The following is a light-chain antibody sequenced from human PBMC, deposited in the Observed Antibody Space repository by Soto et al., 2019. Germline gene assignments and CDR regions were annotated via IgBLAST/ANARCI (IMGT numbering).Light chain of an antibody. J-gene: IGKJ1*01. V-gene: IGKV3-11*01. CDR2: DAS. CDR3: QQRSNWPPLT. Sequence: ETVLTQAPGPLSLSPGERATLSCRAIQSVDSNYLAWYQQKPGQVPRLLIYDASNRATGIPARFSGSGSGTDFTLTISSLEPEDFAVYYCQQRSNWPPLTFGQGTKVDIK. CDR1: QSVDSNY.